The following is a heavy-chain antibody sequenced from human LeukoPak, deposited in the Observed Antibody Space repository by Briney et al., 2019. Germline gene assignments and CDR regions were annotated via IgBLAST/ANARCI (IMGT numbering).Heavy chain of an antibody. Sequence: QPGRSLRLSCAASGFSFSSYGMHWVRQAPGKGLEWVALIWYDRNDKYYADSVKGRFTISRDNSKNTLYLQMNSLRAEDTAVYYCAREEYSSSWYLPFDYWGQGTLVTVSS. CDR3: AREEYSSSWYLPFDY. V-gene: IGHV3-33*01. D-gene: IGHD6-13*01. J-gene: IGHJ4*02. CDR2: IWYDRNDK. CDR1: GFSFSSYG.